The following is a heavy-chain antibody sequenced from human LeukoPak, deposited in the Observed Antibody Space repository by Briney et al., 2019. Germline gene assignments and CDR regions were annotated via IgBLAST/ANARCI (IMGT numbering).Heavy chain of an antibody. V-gene: IGHV1-69*04. J-gene: IGHJ6*02. CDR3: ASRIYGDYVESYGMDV. CDR2: IIPILGIA. Sequence: GASVKVSCKASGGTFSSYAISWVRQAPGQGLEWMGRIIPILGIANYAQKFQGRVTITADKSTSTAYMELSSLRSEDTAVYYCASRIYGDYVESYGMDVWGQGTTVTVSS. CDR1: GGTFSSYA. D-gene: IGHD4-17*01.